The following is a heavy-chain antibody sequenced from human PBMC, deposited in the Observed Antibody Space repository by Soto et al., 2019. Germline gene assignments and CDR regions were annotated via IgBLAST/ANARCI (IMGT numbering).Heavy chain of an antibody. D-gene: IGHD2-15*01. CDR1: GYTLTELS. J-gene: IGHJ4*02. V-gene: IGHV1-24*01. CDR2: FDPEDGET. CDR3: ARSAPLGYCSGGSCTTYYFDY. Sequence: ASVKVSCKVSGYTLTELSMHWVRQAPGKGLEWMGGFDPEDGETNYAQKFQGRVTITEDASTDTAYMELSSLRSEDTAVYYCARSAPLGYCSGGSCTTYYFDYWGQGTLVTVSS.